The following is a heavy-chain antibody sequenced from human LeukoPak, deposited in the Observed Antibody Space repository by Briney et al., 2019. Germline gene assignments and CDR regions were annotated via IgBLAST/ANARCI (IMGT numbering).Heavy chain of an antibody. V-gene: IGHV3-74*01. CDR2: INSDGSRT. CDR1: GFTFSTYW. CDR3: ARAEDYDSSGYVDAFDI. Sequence: GGSLRLSCAASGFTFSTYWMHWVRQAPGKGLVWVSRINSDGSRTTYADSVKGRFTISRDNAKNTLYLHMNSLRAEDTALYYCARAEDYDSSGYVDAFDIWGQGTMVTVSS. J-gene: IGHJ3*02. D-gene: IGHD3-22*01.